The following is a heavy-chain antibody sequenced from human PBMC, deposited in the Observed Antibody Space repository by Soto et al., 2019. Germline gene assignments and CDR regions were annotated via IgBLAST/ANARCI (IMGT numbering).Heavy chain of an antibody. CDR3: AKDRGEGATAFDY. J-gene: IGHJ4*01. V-gene: IGHV3-30*18. CDR1: GFTFSSYG. Sequence: SGGSLRLSCAASGFTFSSYGMHWVRQAPGKGLEWVAVISYDGSNKYYADSVKGRFTISRDNSKNTLYLQMNSLRAEDTAVYYCAKDRGEGATAFDYWGQGTLVTVSS. D-gene: IGHD1-26*01. CDR2: ISYDGSNK.